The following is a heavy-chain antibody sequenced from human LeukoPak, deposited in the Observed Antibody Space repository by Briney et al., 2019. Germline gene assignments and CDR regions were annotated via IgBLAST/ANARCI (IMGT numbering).Heavy chain of an antibody. D-gene: IGHD3-10*01. CDR2: ISYDGSNK. Sequence: GGSLRLSCAASGFTFSSHALHWVRQAPGKGLEWVALISYDGSNKYYADSVQGRFTISRDNSKNTLYLQMNSLRAEDTAVYYCARGGSGSYYYYYYCMDVWGKGTTVTVSS. J-gene: IGHJ6*03. CDR1: GFTFSSHA. CDR3: ARGGSGSYYYYYYCMDV. V-gene: IGHV3-30-3*01.